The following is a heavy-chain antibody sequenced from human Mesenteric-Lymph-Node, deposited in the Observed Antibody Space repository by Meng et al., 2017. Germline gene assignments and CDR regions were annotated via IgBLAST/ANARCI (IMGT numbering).Heavy chain of an antibody. D-gene: IGHD3-10*01. CDR3: ASSPMFRRVISPAYYYYYGMGV. J-gene: IGHJ6*02. CDR2: ISWNSGSI. V-gene: IGHV3-9*01. Sequence: SLKISCAASGFTFDDYAMHWVRQAPGKGLEWVSGISWNSGSIGYADSVKGRFTISRDNAKNSLYLKMNSLIAEDTAVYYCASSPMFRRVISPAYYYYYGMGVWGQGTTVTVSS. CDR1: GFTFDDYA.